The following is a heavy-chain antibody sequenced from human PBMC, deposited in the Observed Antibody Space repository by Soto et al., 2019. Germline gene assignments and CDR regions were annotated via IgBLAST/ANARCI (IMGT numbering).Heavy chain of an antibody. Sequence: GGSLRLSCAASGFTFSNYGMHWVRQAPGKGLEWVAVISFDGSIKYYADSVKGRFTISRDNSKNTLYLQMNSLRAEDTAVYYCAKGDPLPGYCSGGSCFYFDYWGQGTLVTVSS. J-gene: IGHJ4*02. V-gene: IGHV3-30*18. CDR2: ISFDGSIK. D-gene: IGHD2-15*01. CDR1: GFTFSNYG. CDR3: AKGDPLPGYCSGGSCFYFDY.